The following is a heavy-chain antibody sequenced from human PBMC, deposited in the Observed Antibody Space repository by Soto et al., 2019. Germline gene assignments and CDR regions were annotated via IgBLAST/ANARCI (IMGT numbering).Heavy chain of an antibody. CDR2: IIPSLGIA. J-gene: IGHJ3*02. D-gene: IGHD2-2*01. CDR3: ASPRTSEKRKNAFDI. CDR1: GGTFGSYT. Sequence: QVQLVQSGAEVKKPGSSVKVSCKASGGTFGSYTISWVRQAPGQGLEWMGRIIPSLGIANYAQKFQGRVTITAGKSTSTAYMELSSLRSEDTAVYYCASPRTSEKRKNAFDIWGQGTMVTVSS. V-gene: IGHV1-69*02.